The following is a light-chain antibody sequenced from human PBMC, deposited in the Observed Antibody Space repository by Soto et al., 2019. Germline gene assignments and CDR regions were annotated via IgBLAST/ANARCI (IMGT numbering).Light chain of an antibody. CDR3: AAWDDSLNAL. CDR1: FSNIGDNA. J-gene: IGLJ1*01. V-gene: IGLV1-44*01. CDR2: LND. Sequence: QSALTQAPALSATPGQRVNISCSGSFSNIGDNAVNWYQQLPGAAPKLLIYLNDQRPSGVPDRFSGSKSGTSAFLAISGLQSEDEADYYCAAWDDSLNALFGTGTKVTVL.